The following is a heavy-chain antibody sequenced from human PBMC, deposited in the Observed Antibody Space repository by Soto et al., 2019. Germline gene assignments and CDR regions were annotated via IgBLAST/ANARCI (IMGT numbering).Heavy chain of an antibody. CDR2: ISRSGIYL. CDR3: TRGRGIAAAFNWFDP. V-gene: IGHV3-21*03. D-gene: IGHD6-13*01. J-gene: IGHJ5*02. Sequence: TGGSLRLSCAASGFTFSDYTMNWVRQAPGKGLEWVSSISRSGIYLYNVDSVKGRFTISRDNAENSLYLQLNSLRAEDTAVYYCTRGRGIAAAFNWFDPWGQGTLVTVSS. CDR1: GFTFSDYT.